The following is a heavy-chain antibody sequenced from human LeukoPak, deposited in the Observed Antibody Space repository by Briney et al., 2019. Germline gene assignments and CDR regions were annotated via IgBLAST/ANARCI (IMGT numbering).Heavy chain of an antibody. CDR3: ARMIDFWSGYSGY. Sequence: SETLSLTCAVSGYSISSGYYWGWIRQPPGKGLEWIGSIYHSGSTYYNPSLKSRVTISVDTSKNQFSLKLSSVTAADTVVYYCARMIDFWSGYSGYWGQGTLVTVSS. J-gene: IGHJ4*02. D-gene: IGHD3-3*01. CDR2: IYHSGST. CDR1: GYSISSGYY. V-gene: IGHV4-38-2*01.